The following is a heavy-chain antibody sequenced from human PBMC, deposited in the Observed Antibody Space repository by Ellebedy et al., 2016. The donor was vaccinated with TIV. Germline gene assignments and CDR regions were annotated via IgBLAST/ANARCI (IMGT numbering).Heavy chain of an antibody. CDR2: IRAYNGNT. CDR3: ARGGGRVAADF. Sequence: AASVKVSCKASGHTFSDYYIHWARQAPGQGLEWMGWIRAYNGNTNYAQNLQGRVTMTTDTSTSTAYMELRSLRSDDTAGYYCARGGGRVAADFWGQGTLVTVSS. CDR1: GHTFSDYY. J-gene: IGHJ4*02. D-gene: IGHD6-19*01. V-gene: IGHV1-18*04.